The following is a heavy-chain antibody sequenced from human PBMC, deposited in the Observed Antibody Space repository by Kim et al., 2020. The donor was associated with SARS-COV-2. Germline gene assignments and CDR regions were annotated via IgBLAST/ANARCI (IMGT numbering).Heavy chain of an antibody. J-gene: IGHJ4*02. CDR1: GFTFSSYW. CDR3: AREIVATIIEYYYDSSGFDY. D-gene: IGHD3-22*01. CDR2: IKQDGSEK. Sequence: GGSLRLSCAASGFTFSSYWMSWVRQAPGKGLEWVANIKQDGSEKYYVDSVKGRFTISRDNAKNSLYLQMNSLRAEDTAVYYCAREIVATIIEYYYDSSGFDYWGQGTLVTVSS. V-gene: IGHV3-7*03.